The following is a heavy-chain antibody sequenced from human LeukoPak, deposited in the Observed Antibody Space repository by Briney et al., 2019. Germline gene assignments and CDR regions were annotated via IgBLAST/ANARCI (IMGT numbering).Heavy chain of an antibody. CDR1: GGSISSGGYY. CDR2: IYDSGST. Sequence: PSETLSLTCTVSGGSISSGGYYWRWIRQHSGRGLEWIGYIYDSGSTYYNPSLKSRVTISVDTSKNHFSLKLSSVTAADTAVYYCARGGGYYFDYWGQGTLVTVSS. J-gene: IGHJ4*02. V-gene: IGHV4-31*03. CDR3: ARGGGYYFDY. D-gene: IGHD3-16*01.